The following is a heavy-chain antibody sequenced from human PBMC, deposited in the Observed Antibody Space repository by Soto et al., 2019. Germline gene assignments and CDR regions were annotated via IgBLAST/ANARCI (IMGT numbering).Heavy chain of an antibody. V-gene: IGHV4-31*03. Sequence: SETLSLTCTVSGGSISSGGYYWTWIRQHPVRGLEWIGYVHDTGSSFYHPPLKSRVTISLETSKIQFSLNLRSVTAADTAVYYCARSQMATTGPYFEFWGHGTQVTVLL. J-gene: IGHJ4*01. CDR3: ARSQMATTGPYFEF. CDR1: GGSISSGGYY. D-gene: IGHD1-1*01. CDR2: VHDTGSS.